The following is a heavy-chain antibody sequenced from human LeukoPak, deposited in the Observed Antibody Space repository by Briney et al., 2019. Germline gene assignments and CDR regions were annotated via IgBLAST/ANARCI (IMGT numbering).Heavy chain of an antibody. CDR1: GGSISSSNW. CDR3: ARRRILWFGGSNWFDP. D-gene: IGHD3-10*01. V-gene: IGHV4-4*02. Sequence: PSETLSLTCAVSGGSISSSNWWSWVRQPPGKGLEWIGEIYHSGSTNYNPSLKSRVTISVDTSKNQFSLKLSSVTAADTAVYYCARRRILWFGGSNWFDPWGQGTLVTVSS. CDR2: IYHSGST. J-gene: IGHJ5*02.